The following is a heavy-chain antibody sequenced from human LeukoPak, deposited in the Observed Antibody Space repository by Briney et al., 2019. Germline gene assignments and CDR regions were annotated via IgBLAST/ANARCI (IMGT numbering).Heavy chain of an antibody. CDR3: AREWDHAFDI. CDR2: INPNSGDT. CDR1: GYSFTGFY. J-gene: IGHJ3*02. Sequence: ASVKVSCKASGYSFTGFYLHWVRQAPGQGLEWMGWINPNSGDTNYAQKFQGRVTMTRDTSISTAYMELSRLRSDDTAVYYCAREWDHAFDIWGQGTMVTVSS. D-gene: IGHD1-26*01. V-gene: IGHV1-2*02.